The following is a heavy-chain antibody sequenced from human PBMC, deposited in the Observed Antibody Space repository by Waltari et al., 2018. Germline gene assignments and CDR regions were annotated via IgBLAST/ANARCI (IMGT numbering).Heavy chain of an antibody. J-gene: IGHJ4*02. Sequence: QVQLQESGPGLVKPSETLSLTCTVSGGSISSYYWSWIRQPPGKGLEWIGYIYYSGSTNYNPSIKSRVTISVDTSKNQFSLKLSSVTAADTAVYYCARSIRGVEMYYFDYWGQGTLVTVSS. CDR1: GGSISSYY. CDR3: ARSIRGVEMYYFDY. D-gene: IGHD3-10*01. V-gene: IGHV4-59*01. CDR2: IYYSGST.